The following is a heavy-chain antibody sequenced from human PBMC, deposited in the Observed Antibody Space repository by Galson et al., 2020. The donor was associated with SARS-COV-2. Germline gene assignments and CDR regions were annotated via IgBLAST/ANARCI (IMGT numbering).Heavy chain of an antibody. CDR2: IYYNGAT. Sequence: ETLSLTCTVSGDSISSSVYHWAWIRQPPGKGLEWIGSIYYNGATYYSPSLKSRATISLDTSKNQFSLKLTSVTAADTAVYFCTSETASSSGNWGQGTLVTVSS. CDR1: GDSISSSVYH. J-gene: IGHJ4*02. D-gene: IGHD6-6*01. CDR3: TSETASSSGN. V-gene: IGHV4-39*07.